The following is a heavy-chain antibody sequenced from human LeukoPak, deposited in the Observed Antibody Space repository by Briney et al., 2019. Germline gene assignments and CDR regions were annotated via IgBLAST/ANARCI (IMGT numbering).Heavy chain of an antibody. J-gene: IGHJ4*02. CDR3: AKLAKYFYGSETYYFFEH. CDR2: IKQDGTEK. CDR1: GFSFTTYW. V-gene: IGHV3-7*01. Sequence: GESLRLSCAASGFSFTTYWMSWVRQAPGKGLEWVANIKQDGTEKYYVDSVKGRFTISRDNAKNSLYLQMNSLRVEDTAVYYCAKLAKYFYGSETYYFFEHWGQGTPVTASS. D-gene: IGHD3-10*01.